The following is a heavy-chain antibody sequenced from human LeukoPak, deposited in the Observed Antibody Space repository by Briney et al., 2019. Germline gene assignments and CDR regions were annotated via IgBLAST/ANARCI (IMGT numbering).Heavy chain of an antibody. V-gene: IGHV3-30*18. CDR1: GFTFSSDG. CDR3: AKDSDIAVAGSDDALDV. D-gene: IGHD6-19*01. Sequence: GGSLRLSCAASGFTFSSDGMHWVRQTPGRGLEWVALISFDGSIEYHADSVKGRFTISRDNSKNTLFLQMNSLRPEDTAVYYCAKDSDIAVAGSDDALDVWGQGTMVTVSS. J-gene: IGHJ3*01. CDR2: ISFDGSIE.